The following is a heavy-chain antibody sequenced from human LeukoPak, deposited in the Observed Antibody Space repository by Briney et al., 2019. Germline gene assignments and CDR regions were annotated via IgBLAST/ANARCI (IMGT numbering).Heavy chain of an antibody. J-gene: IGHJ4*02. D-gene: IGHD6-6*01. CDR1: GYTFTSYD. CDR2: MNPNSGGT. CDR3: ARPYSRSRSAPFDY. Sequence: ASVKVSCKASGYTFTSYDINWVRQATGQGLEWMGWMNPNSGGTNYAQKFQGKVTMTRDTSISTAYMELSRLRSDDTAVYYCARPYSRSRSAPFDYWGQGTLVTVSS. V-gene: IGHV1-2*02.